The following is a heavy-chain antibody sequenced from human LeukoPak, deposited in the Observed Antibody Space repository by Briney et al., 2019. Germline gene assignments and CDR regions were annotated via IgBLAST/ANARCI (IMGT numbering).Heavy chain of an antibody. Sequence: KLQGRVTMTTDTSTSTAYMGLRSLRSDDTAVYYCARDHGSIDAFGIWGQGTMVTVSS. CDR3: ARDHGSIDAFGI. J-gene: IGHJ3*02. V-gene: IGHV1-18*01.